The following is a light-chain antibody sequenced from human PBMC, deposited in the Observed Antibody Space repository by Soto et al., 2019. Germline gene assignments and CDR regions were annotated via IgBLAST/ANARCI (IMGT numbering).Light chain of an antibody. CDR1: SSNIESNT. Sequence: QSVLTQPPSASGTPGQRVTISCSGSSSNIESNTVTWYQQLPGTAPTLVIYRNYDRPSGVPDRFSGSTSGTSASLVIRGLQSEDEDDYYCAAWDDIMNGYVFGGGTKLTVL. CDR2: RNY. CDR3: AAWDDIMNGYV. J-gene: IGLJ1*01. V-gene: IGLV1-44*01.